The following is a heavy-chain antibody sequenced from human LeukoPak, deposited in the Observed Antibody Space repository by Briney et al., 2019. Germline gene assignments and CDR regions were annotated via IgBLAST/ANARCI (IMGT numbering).Heavy chain of an antibody. CDR3: ASAGIQLWLFDY. CDR1: GYTFTSYY. Sequence: GASVKVSCKASGYTFTSYYMHWVRQAPGQGLEWMGIINPSGGSTSYAQKFQGRVTMTRDTSTSTVYMELSSLRSEDTAVYYCASAGIQLWLFDYWGQGTLVTVSS. CDR2: INPSGGST. V-gene: IGHV1-46*01. J-gene: IGHJ4*02. D-gene: IGHD5-18*01.